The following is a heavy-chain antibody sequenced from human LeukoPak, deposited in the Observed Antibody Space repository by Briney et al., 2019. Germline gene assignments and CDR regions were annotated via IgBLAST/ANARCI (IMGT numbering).Heavy chain of an antibody. CDR1: GFTFSSYA. CDR2: KRYDGSNK. J-gene: IGHJ5*02. V-gene: IGHV3-30*02. CDR3: AKDLASSSWYWFDP. Sequence: GGSLRLSCAASGFTFSSYAMHWVRQAPGKGLEWVAFKRYDGSNKYYADSVKGRFTISRDNSKNTLYLQMNSLRAEDTAVYYCAKDLASSSWYWFDPWGQGTLVTVSS. D-gene: IGHD6-13*01.